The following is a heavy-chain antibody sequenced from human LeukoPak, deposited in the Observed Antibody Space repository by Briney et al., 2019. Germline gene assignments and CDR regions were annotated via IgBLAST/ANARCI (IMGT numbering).Heavy chain of an antibody. CDR1: GGSFSGYY. V-gene: IGHV4-34*01. CDR2: INHSGST. Sequence: SETLSLTCAVYGGSFSGYYWSWIRQPPGKGLEWIGEINHSGSTNYNPSLKSRVTISVDTSKNQFSLKLSSATAADTAVYYCARKAPVAGIVYYFDYWGQGTLVTVSS. D-gene: IGHD6-19*01. CDR3: ARKAPVAGIVYYFDY. J-gene: IGHJ4*02.